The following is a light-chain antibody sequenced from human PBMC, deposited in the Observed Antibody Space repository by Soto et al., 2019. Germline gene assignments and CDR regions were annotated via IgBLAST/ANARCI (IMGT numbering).Light chain of an antibody. J-gene: IGLJ3*02. CDR1: SSDVGGYNY. V-gene: IGLV2-11*01. CDR3: CSYAGSNTWG. CDR2: DVS. Sequence: QSVLTQPRSVSGSPGQSVTISCTGTSSDVGGYNYVSWFQQHPGKAPKLMIYDVSKRPSGVPDRFSGSKSGNTASLTISGLRAEEEADYYCCSYAGSNTWGFGGGTKVTVL.